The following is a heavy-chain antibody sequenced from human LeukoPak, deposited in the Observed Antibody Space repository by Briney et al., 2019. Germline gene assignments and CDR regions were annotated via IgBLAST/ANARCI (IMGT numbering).Heavy chain of an antibody. V-gene: IGHV4-4*02. D-gene: IGHD2-15*01. J-gene: IGHJ4*02. CDR2: IYHSGST. CDR1: GGSISSSNW. CDR3: AREPDSAYSSGGSCPFDY. Sequence: SGTLSLTCAVSGGSISSSNWWSWVRQPPGKGLEWIGEIYHSGSTNYNPSLKSRVTISVDKSKNQFSLKLSSVTAADPAVYYCAREPDSAYSSGGSCPFDYWGQGTLVTVSS.